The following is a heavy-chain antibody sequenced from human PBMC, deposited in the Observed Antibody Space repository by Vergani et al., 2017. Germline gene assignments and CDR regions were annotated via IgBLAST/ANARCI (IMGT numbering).Heavy chain of an antibody. J-gene: IGHJ4*02. D-gene: IGHD6-13*01. V-gene: IGHV4-61*02. Sequence: QVQLQESGPGLVKPSQTLSLTCTVSGGSISSGSYYWSWIRQPAGKGLEWIGRIYTSGSTNYNPSLKSRVTISVDTSKNQFSLKLSSVTAADTAVYYCASFTAAGYDFDYWGQGTLVTVSS. CDR1: GGSISSGSYY. CDR2: IYTSGST. CDR3: ASFTAAGYDFDY.